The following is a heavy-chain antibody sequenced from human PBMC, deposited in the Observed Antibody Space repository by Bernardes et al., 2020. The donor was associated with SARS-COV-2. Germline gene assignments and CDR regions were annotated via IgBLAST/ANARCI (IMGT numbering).Heavy chain of an antibody. CDR1: GFTFSSYA. D-gene: IGHD2-2*01. CDR3: AKHRPYCSSTSCYQGAYYYYYGMDV. J-gene: IGHJ6*02. V-gene: IGHV3-23*01. CDR2: ISGSGGST. Sequence: GGSLRLSCAASGFTFSSYAMSRVRQAPGKGLEWVSAISGSGGSTYYADSVKGRFTISRDNSKNTLYLQMNSLRAEDTAVYYCAKHRPYCSSTSCYQGAYYYYYGMDVWGQGTTVTVSS.